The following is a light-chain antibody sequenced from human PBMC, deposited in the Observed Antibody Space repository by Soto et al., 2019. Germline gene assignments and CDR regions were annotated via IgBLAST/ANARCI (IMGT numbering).Light chain of an antibody. CDR2: KVS. CDR3: QQHKSYPRT. Sequence: DIQMTQFPSTLSASVGDRVTITCRASQSLDRDLAWYQQQPWKAPKFLIYKVSILESGVPSRFSDSGSGTDFTLTISSLQPDDFGTYYCQQHKSYPRTFGQGTKVEIK. V-gene: IGKV1-5*03. CDR1: QSLDRD. J-gene: IGKJ1*01.